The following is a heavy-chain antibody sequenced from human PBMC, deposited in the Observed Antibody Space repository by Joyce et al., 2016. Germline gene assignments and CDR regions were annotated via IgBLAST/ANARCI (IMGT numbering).Heavy chain of an antibody. CDR1: GFTFDDYT. Sequence: EVQLVESGGVVVQPGGSLRLSCVASGFTFDDYTMHLVRQVQGKCQEWVSLISWDGGSTYYADNVKGRFTITRDNSKNSLYLQMNSLRTEDTALYYCAKDKGGFGVVISSYLDYWGQGTLVTVSS. J-gene: IGHJ4*02. D-gene: IGHD3-3*01. CDR3: AKDKGGFGVVISSYLDY. CDR2: ISWDGGST. V-gene: IGHV3-43*01.